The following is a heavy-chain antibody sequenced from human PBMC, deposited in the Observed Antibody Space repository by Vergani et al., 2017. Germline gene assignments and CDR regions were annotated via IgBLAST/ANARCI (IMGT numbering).Heavy chain of an antibody. V-gene: IGHV3-30*18. CDR3: AKGYYGSGNYCYFDY. D-gene: IGHD3-10*01. J-gene: IGHJ4*02. Sequence: QVQLVESGGGVVQPGRSLKLSCADSGFTFSNYGMHWVRQAPGKGLEWVAVISHDGNNKYYADSVKGRFTISRDSSKNTLYLQMNSLRAEDTAVYYCAKGYYGSGNYCYFDYWGQGTLVTVSS. CDR2: ISHDGNNK. CDR1: GFTFSNYG.